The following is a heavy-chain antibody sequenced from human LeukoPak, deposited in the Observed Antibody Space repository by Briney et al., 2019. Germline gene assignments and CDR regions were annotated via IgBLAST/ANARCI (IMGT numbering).Heavy chain of an antibody. CDR2: IWYVGSNK. Sequence: GGSLRLSCAASGFTFSSYAMSWVRPAPGKGLEWVAVIWYVGSNKYYADSVKGRFTISRDNSKSTLYLQMTSLRTEDTAVYYCAKGYCGGDCYHDYWGQGTLVTVSS. J-gene: IGHJ4*02. CDR1: GFTFSSYA. CDR3: AKGYCGGDCYHDY. V-gene: IGHV3-33*08. D-gene: IGHD2-21*02.